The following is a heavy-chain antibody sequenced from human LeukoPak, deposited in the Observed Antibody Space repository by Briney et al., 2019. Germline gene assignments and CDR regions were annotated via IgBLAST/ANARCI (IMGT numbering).Heavy chain of an antibody. J-gene: IGHJ3*02. CDR2: IYFSGST. V-gene: IGHV4-39*01. D-gene: IGHD3-10*01. Sequence: SETLSLTCTVSGGSISSSSYYWGWIRQPPGKGLEWIGSIYFSGSTYYNPSLKSRVTISVDTSKNQFSLKLSSVTAADTAVYYCARGGPLWFGDPGAFDIWGQGTMVTVSS. CDR1: GGSISSSSYY. CDR3: ARGGPLWFGDPGAFDI.